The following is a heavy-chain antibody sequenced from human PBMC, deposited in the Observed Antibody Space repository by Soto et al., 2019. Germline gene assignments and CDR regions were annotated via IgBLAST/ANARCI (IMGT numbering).Heavy chain of an antibody. Sequence: EVQLVESGGGLVQPGGSLRLSCAASGFTFSSYSMNWVRQAPGKGLEWVSYISSSSSTIYYADSVKGRFTISRDNAKNSLYLHMNSLRDEDTAVYYCARDAYSSGWYGGSSYFDYWGQGTLVTVSS. J-gene: IGHJ4*02. CDR3: ARDAYSSGWYGGSSYFDY. CDR2: ISSSSSTI. V-gene: IGHV3-48*02. D-gene: IGHD6-19*01. CDR1: GFTFSSYS.